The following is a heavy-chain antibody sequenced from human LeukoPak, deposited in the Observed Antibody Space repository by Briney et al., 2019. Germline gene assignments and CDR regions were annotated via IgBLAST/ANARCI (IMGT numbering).Heavy chain of an antibody. J-gene: IGHJ4*02. V-gene: IGHV1-18*01. CDR1: GYIFTSYG. CDR3: ASHSGGYAY. D-gene: IGHD5-12*01. Sequence: ASVKVSCKASGYIFTSYGFSWVRQAPGQGLEWMGWISAYNGDTNYAQNLQGRVTITRNTSISTAYMELSSLRSEDTAVYYCASHSGGYAYWGQGTLVTVSS. CDR2: ISAYNGDT.